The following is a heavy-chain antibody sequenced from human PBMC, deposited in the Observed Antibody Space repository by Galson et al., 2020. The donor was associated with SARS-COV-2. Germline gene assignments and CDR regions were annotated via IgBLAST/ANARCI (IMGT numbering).Heavy chain of an antibody. J-gene: IGHJ3*02. CDR2: ISHSGGT. D-gene: IGHD4-17*01. CDR3: ARLYYGEYAPEGLDI. CDR1: GTSISGGSYP. Sequence: SETLSLTCAVSGTSISGGSYPWNWIRQPPGKGLEWIGYISHSGGTYYNPSLNSRVTISGDRSKNQFLLRLSSVTAADAAGYCCARLYYGEYAPEGLDIWGPGTRVTVAS. V-gene: IGHV4-30-2*01.